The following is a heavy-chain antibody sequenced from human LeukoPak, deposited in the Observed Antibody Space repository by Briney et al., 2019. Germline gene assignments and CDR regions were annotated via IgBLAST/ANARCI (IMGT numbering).Heavy chain of an antibody. V-gene: IGHV4-31*03. Sequence: SETLSLTCTVSGGSISSGGYYWSWIRQHPGKGLEWIGYIYYSGSTYYNPSLKSRVTISVDTSKNQVSLKLSSVTAADTAVYYCARADVEYQLPYWGQGTLVTVSS. CDR1: GGSISSGGYY. D-gene: IGHD2-2*01. J-gene: IGHJ4*02. CDR2: IYYSGST. CDR3: ARADVEYQLPY.